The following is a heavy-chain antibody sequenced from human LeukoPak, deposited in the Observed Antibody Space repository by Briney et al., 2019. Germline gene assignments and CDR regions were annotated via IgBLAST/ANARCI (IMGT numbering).Heavy chain of an antibody. CDR2: ISASGGGT. D-gene: IGHD5-12*01. CDR3: APLAATTVY. CDR1: GFTLSSYA. Sequence: PGGSLRLSCAASGFTLSSYAMSWVRQAPGKGLEWVSSISASGGGTYYADSAKGRFTISRDTSKNTLYLQMNSLRAEDTAVYYCAPLAATTVYWGQGTLVTVSS. V-gene: IGHV3-23*01. J-gene: IGHJ4*02.